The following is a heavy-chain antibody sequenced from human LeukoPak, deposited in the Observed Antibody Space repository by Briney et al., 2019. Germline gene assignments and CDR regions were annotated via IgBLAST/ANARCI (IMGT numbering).Heavy chain of an antibody. CDR3: ARDESYSSGWFDP. V-gene: IGHV1-2*02. CDR1: GYTFTGYY. Sequence: ASVKVSCKASGYTFTGYYMHWVRQAPGQGLEWMGWINPNSGCTNYAQKFQGRVTMTRDTSISTAYMELSRLRSDDTAVYYCARDESYSSGWFDPWGQGTLVTVSS. CDR2: INPNSGCT. J-gene: IGHJ5*02. D-gene: IGHD6-19*01.